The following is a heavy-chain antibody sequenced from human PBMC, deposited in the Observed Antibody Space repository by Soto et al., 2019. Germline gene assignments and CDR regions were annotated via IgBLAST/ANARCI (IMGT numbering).Heavy chain of an antibody. CDR2: IYYSGST. CDR1: GGSISSYY. CDR3: ARWXYVYSFDY. V-gene: IGHV4-59*01. D-gene: IGHD5-18*01. J-gene: IGHJ4*02. Sequence: PSETLSLTCTVSGGSISSYYWSWIRQPPGKGLEWIGYIYYSGSTNYNPSLKSRVTISVDTSKNQFSLKLSSVTAADTAVYYCARWXYVYSFDYWGQGTLVTVSS.